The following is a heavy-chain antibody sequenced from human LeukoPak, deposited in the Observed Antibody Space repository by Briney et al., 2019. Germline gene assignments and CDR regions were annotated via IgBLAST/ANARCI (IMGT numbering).Heavy chain of an antibody. CDR2: IYTSGST. Sequence: PSETLSLTCTVSGGSISSGSYYWSWIRQPAGKGLEWIGRIYTSGSTNYNPSLKSRVTISVDTSKNQFSLKLSSVTAADTAVYYCARGGTWVNYYYYMDVWGKGTTVTVSS. CDR1: GGSISSGSYY. J-gene: IGHJ6*03. CDR3: ARGGTWVNYYYYMDV. V-gene: IGHV4-61*02. D-gene: IGHD1-14*01.